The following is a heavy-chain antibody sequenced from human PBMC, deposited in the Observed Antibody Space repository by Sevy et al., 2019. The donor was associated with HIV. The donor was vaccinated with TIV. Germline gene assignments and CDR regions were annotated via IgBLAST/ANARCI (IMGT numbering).Heavy chain of an antibody. D-gene: IGHD4-17*01. J-gene: IGHJ6*02. CDR1: VFTFDDYA. CDR3: AKAPRRGGYGDYYGMDV. Sequence: GGSLRLSCAASVFTFDDYARHWVRQAPGKGLEWVSGISWNSGSIGYADSVKGRFTISRDNAKNSLYLQMNSLRAEDTALYYCAKAPRRGGYGDYYGMDVWGQGTTVTVSS. CDR2: ISWNSGSI. V-gene: IGHV3-9*01.